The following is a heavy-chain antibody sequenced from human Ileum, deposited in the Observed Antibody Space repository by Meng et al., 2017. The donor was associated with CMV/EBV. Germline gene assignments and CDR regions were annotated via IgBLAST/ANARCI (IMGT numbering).Heavy chain of an antibody. CDR3: ARGRSSGARNAFDI. V-gene: IGHV3-11*01. J-gene: IGHJ3*02. Sequence: SGFTFRYYYMAWIRQAPGAGLPWLSYISSSGTSIYFADSVKGRFSISRDNSQDSLFLQMNSLRAEDSAVYYCARGRSSGARNAFDIWGQGTMVTVSS. CDR2: ISSSGTSI. D-gene: IGHD3-10*01. CDR1: GFTFRYYY.